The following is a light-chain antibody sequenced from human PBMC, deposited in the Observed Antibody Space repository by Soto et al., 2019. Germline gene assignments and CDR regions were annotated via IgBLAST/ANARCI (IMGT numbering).Light chain of an antibody. J-gene: IGLJ2*01. CDR3: QAWDSSTAPVV. CDR2: QGS. CDR1: KLGDKY. V-gene: IGLV3-1*01. Sequence: SYELTQPPSVSVSPGQTASITCSGDKLGDKYACWYQQKPGQSPVLVIYQGSKRPSGIPERFSGSNSGNTATLTISGTQAMDEADYYCQAWDSSTAPVVFGGGTKLTVL.